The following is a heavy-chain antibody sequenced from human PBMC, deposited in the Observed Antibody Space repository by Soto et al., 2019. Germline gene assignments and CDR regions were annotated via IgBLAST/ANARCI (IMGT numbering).Heavy chain of an antibody. J-gene: IGHJ4*02. V-gene: IGHV4-39*01. Sequence: SETLSLTCTVSGGSLGSSSYYWGWIRQSPGKGLEWIGNIYYSGNTFYNPSLKSRVTISVDTSKNQIYLHLGAVTAADTAIFYCASIAAPGTTHFDFWGQGTLVTVSS. CDR2: IYYSGNT. CDR3: ASIAAPGTTHFDF. D-gene: IGHD6-13*01. CDR1: GGSLGSSSYY.